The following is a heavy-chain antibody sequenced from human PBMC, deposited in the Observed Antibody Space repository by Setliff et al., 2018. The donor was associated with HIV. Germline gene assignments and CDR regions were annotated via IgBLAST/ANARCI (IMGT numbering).Heavy chain of an antibody. V-gene: IGHV4-4*09. Sequence: PSETLSLTCTVSGGSISSYYWSWIRQPPGKGLEWIGYIFTSGSTNYNPSLKSRVTISMDTSKNQFSLKLSSVTAADTALYYCARHVSGGGSFNWFDPWGQGTLVTVSS. D-gene: IGHD1-26*01. CDR1: GGSISSYY. J-gene: IGHJ5*02. CDR2: IFTSGST. CDR3: ARHVSGGGSFNWFDP.